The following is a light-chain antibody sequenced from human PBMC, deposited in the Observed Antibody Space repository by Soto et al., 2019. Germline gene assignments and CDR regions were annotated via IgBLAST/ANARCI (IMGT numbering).Light chain of an antibody. CDR3: SSYASSSPFV. J-gene: IGLJ1*01. CDR2: DVS. CDR1: GSDVGGYKY. V-gene: IGLV2-14*01. Sequence: QSALTQAASVSGYPGQSITISCTGTGSDVGGYKYVSWYQQLPGKAPKLMIYDVSYRPSGVSDRFSGSKSGNTASLIISGLQAEDEADYYCSSYASSSPFVFGTGTKLTVL.